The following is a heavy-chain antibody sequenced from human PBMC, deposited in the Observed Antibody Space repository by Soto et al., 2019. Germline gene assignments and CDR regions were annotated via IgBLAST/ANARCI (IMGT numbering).Heavy chain of an antibody. J-gene: IGHJ4*02. Sequence: EVQLVESGGGLVKPGGSLRLSCAASGFTFTRYSMNWVRQAPGKGLEWVSSISSTTNYIYYGDSMKGRFTISRDNAKKSLYLEMTSLIAEDTAVYYCARESEDLPSNFDYWGQGTLVTVSS. CDR2: ISSTTNYI. V-gene: IGHV3-21*01. CDR1: GFTFTRYS. CDR3: ARESEDLPSNFDY.